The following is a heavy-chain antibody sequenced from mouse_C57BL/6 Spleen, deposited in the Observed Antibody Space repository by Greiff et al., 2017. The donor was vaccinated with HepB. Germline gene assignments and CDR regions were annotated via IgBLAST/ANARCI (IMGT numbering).Heavy chain of an antibody. CDR1: GYTFTSYW. J-gene: IGHJ2*01. Sequence: QVQLQQPGAELVKPGASVKLSCKASGYTFTSYWMQWVKQRPGQGLEWIGEIDPSDSYTNYNQKFKGKATLTVDTSSSTAYMQLSSLTSEDSAVYHCARGYYDYWGQGTTLTVSS. V-gene: IGHV1-50*01. D-gene: IGHD1-1*01. CDR2: IDPSDSYT. CDR3: ARGYYDY.